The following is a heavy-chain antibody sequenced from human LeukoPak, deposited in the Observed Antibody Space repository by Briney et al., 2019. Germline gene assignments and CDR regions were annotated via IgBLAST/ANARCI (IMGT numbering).Heavy chain of an antibody. CDR2: ISYSGST. CDR3: ARLRSFYGSGSYYRPDAFDI. Sequence: SETLSLTCTVSGGSISNYFWSWIRQPPGKGLEWIGYISYSGSTNYNPSLKSRVTISVDTSKSQFSLKLSSVTAADTAVYYCARLRSFYGSGSYYRPDAFDIWGQGTMVTVSS. CDR1: GGSISNYF. V-gene: IGHV4-59*08. J-gene: IGHJ3*02. D-gene: IGHD3-10*01.